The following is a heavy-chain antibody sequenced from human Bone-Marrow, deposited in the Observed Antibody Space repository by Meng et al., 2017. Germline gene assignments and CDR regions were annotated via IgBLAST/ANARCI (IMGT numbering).Heavy chain of an antibody. V-gene: IGHV1-69*01. CDR1: GATFSSYS. J-gene: IGHJ4*02. D-gene: IGHD6-19*01. CDR2: IIPIFGTA. CDR3: ARESRDIAVAGVY. Sequence: VVLVHDGAEVTKSGSPVKVSGNASGATFSSYSIRWVRQAPGQGLEWMGGIIPIFGTANYAQKFQGRVTITADESTSTAYMELSSLRSEDTAVYYCARESRDIAVAGVYWGQGTLVTVSS.